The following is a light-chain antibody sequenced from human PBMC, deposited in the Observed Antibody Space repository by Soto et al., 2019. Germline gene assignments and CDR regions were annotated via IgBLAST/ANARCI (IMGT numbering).Light chain of an antibody. V-gene: IGLV1-44*01. CDR1: SSDIGSNS. J-gene: IGLJ2*01. CDR3: AAWEDTLNGAV. CDR2: INN. Sequence: QSVLTQPPSVSGTPGQRVIISCSGGSSDIGSNSVNWYQQLPGAAPKLLIYINNQRPSGVPDRFSGSKSGTSASLTISGLQSEDEADYHCAAWEDTLNGAVFGGGTKVTVL.